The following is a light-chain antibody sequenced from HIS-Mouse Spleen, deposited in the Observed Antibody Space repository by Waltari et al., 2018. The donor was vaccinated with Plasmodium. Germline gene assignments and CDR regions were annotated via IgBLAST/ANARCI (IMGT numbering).Light chain of an antibody. Sequence: QSALTQPASVSGSPGQSITISCTGTIRDVGSSNLVSWYQQHPGKAPILMIYESSKRSAVVSSRVSGSNSGTTASLTIAGLQAEEEADYSCCSYAGSRMVFGGGTKLTVL. CDR2: ESS. V-gene: IGLV2-23*01. CDR3: CSYAGSRMV. CDR1: IRDVGSSNL. J-gene: IGLJ2*01.